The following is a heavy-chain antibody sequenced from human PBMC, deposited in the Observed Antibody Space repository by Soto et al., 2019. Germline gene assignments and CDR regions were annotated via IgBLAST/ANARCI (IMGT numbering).Heavy chain of an antibody. J-gene: IGHJ6*02. CDR2: IYSSGTT. CDR1: GASVTSGNNY. CDR3: ARDRGVGCSGGRCYFYGMDV. V-gene: IGHV4-61*01. D-gene: IGHD2-15*01. Sequence: QVQLQESGPGLVKPSETLTLTCTVSGASVTSGNNYWTWIRQPPGKGLEWIGYIYSSGTTNYNLSLKSRVPVSLDTSKSQFSLRLSSVTAADTAVYYCARDRGVGCSGGRCYFYGMDVWGQGTTVTV.